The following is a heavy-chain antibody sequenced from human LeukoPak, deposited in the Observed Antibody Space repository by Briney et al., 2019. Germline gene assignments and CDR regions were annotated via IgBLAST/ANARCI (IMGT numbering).Heavy chain of an antibody. D-gene: IGHD2-2*02. CDR2: MNPNSGNT. Sequence: ASVKVSCKASGYTFTSYDINWVRQATGQGLGWMGWMNPNSGNTGYAQKFQGRVTMTRNTSISTAYMELSSLRSEDTAVYYCARTPWDIVVVPSAISHGMDVWGQGTTVTVSS. V-gene: IGHV1-8*01. CDR1: GYTFTSYD. CDR3: ARTPWDIVVVPSAISHGMDV. J-gene: IGHJ6*02.